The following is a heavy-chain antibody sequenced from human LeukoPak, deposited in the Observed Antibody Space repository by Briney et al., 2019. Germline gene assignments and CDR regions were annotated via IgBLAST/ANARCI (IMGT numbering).Heavy chain of an antibody. CDR2: INSDGSIT. CDR3: ARHFGLGVGSRFFDL. V-gene: IGHV3-74*01. J-gene: IGHJ2*01. D-gene: IGHD3/OR15-3a*01. Sequence: PGGSLRLSCAASGFTFSSNWMHWVRQAPGKGLAWVSRINSDGSITSYVDSVKGRFTISRDNAKNTLYLQVNSLRAEDTAVYYCARHFGLGVGSRFFDLWGRGTLVTVSS. CDR1: GFTFSSNW.